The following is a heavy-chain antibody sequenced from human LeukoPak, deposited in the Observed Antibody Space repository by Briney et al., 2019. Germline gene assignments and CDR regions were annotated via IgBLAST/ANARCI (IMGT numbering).Heavy chain of an antibody. CDR2: ISNSSSYI. Sequence: GGSLRLSCAASGFTFSSYSMNWVRQAPGKGLEWVSSISNSSSYIYYADSVKGRFTISRDNAKNSLYLQMNSLRAEDTAVYYCASEGVAARPSRCYFDYWGQGTLVTVSS. CDR1: GFTFSSYS. V-gene: IGHV3-21*01. D-gene: IGHD6-6*01. CDR3: ASEGVAARPSRCYFDY. J-gene: IGHJ4*02.